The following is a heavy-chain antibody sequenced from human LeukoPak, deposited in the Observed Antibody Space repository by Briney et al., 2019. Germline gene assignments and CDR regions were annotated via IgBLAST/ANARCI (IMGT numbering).Heavy chain of an antibody. J-gene: IGHJ4*02. CDR3: AKDHAGSGRAFEY. Sequence: GTSLRLSCATSGFTFRMSGVHWVRQAPGKGLECVSLMSSDGIKSYYADSVKGRFTVSRDTSKDIVYLQMISLGADDTGIYYCAKDHAGSGRAFEYWGQGTLLTVSS. CDR1: GFTFRMSG. V-gene: IGHV3-30*04. D-gene: IGHD3-10*01. CDR2: MSSDGIKS.